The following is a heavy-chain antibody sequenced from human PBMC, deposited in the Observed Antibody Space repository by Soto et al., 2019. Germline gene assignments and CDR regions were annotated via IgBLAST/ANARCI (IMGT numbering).Heavy chain of an antibody. CDR1: GFTVSSNY. CDR3: ARCGDYNY. Sequence: GGSLSLSCAATGFTVSSNYMSWVRQAPGKGLEWVSVISSSGGSTYNADSVKGRFTISRDNSKSTLYLQMNSLRAEDTAVYYCARCGDYNYWGQGT. J-gene: IGHJ4*02. V-gene: IGHV3-23*01. CDR2: ISSSGGST. D-gene: IGHD2-21*02.